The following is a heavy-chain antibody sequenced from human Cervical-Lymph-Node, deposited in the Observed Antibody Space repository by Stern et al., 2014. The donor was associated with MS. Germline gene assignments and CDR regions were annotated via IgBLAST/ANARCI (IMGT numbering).Heavy chain of an antibody. D-gene: IGHD6-13*01. Sequence: VQLVQSGAEVTKPGSSVKVSCKASGGTFSKFPSSWVRPAPGQGLEWTGRIFPVFGTPTYAQEFRGRVTITADVSTSTVYMELSSLRSDDTAVYYCALSSETSDRWYSLGYDLWGQGTLVTVSS. CDR1: GGTFSKFP. V-gene: IGHV1-69*15. J-gene: IGHJ5*02. CDR2: IFPVFGTP. CDR3: ALSSETSDRWYSLGYDL.